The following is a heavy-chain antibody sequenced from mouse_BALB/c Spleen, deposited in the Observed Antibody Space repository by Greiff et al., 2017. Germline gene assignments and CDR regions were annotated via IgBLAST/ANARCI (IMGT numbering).Heavy chain of an antibody. CDR1: GYSFTGYF. CDR2: INPYNGDT. J-gene: IGHJ2*01. CDR3: ARSEGFDY. Sequence: VQLQQSGPELVKPGASVKISCKASGYSFTGYFMNWVMQSHGKSLEWIGRINPYNGDTFYNQKFKGKATLTVDKSSSTAHMELRSLASEDSAVYYCARSEGFDYWGQGTTLTVSS. V-gene: IGHV1-20*02.